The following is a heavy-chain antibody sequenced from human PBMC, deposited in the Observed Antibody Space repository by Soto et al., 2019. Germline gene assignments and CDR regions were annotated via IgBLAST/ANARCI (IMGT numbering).Heavy chain of an antibody. CDR1: GFTFSSYA. J-gene: IGHJ6*02. CDR2: ISGSGGST. V-gene: IGHV3-23*01. D-gene: IGHD2-2*01. Sequence: GGSLRLSCAASGFTFSSYAMSWVRQAPGKGLEWVSAISGSGGSTYYADSVKGRFTISRDNSKNTLYLQMNSLRAEDTAVYYCAKDLRNIVVVPGLGMDVWGQGTTVTVSS. CDR3: AKDLRNIVVVPGLGMDV.